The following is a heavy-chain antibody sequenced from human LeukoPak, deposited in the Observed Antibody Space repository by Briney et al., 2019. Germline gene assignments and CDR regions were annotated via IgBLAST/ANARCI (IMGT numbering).Heavy chain of an antibody. J-gene: IGHJ4*02. CDR1: EFSFYSYW. Sequence: GGSLRLSCADSEFSFYSYWMSWVRQAPGKGLEWVANIRQDGGDIHYVDSVKGRLTISRDNAKNSLYLQMNSLRAEDTAVYYCATNSDYRFEYWGQGTLVTVSS. D-gene: IGHD3-16*01. V-gene: IGHV3-7*01. CDR3: ATNSDYRFEY. CDR2: IRQDGGDI.